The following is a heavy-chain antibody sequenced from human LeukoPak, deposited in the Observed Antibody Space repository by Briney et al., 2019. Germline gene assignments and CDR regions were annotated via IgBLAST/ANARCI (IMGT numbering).Heavy chain of an antibody. CDR3: ARDLYGGNSGQADY. J-gene: IGHJ4*02. V-gene: IGHV3-74*01. Sequence: GGSLRLSCAASGFTFSSYGVSWVRQAPGKGLVWVSRINSDGSSTSYADSVKGRFTISRDNAKNTLYLQMNSLRAEDTAVYYCARDLYGGNSGQADYWGQGTLVTVSS. CDR1: GFTFSSYG. CDR2: INSDGSST. D-gene: IGHD4-23*01.